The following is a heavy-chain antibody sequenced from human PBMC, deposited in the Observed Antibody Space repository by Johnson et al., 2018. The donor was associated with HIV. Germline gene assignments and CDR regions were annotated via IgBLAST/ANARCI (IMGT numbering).Heavy chain of an antibody. Sequence: QVQLVESGGGVVQPGRSLRLSCAASGFTFSSYGMHWVRQAPGKGLEWVAVIWYDGSSKYYADSVKGRFTISRDNSKNPLYLQMNSLRAEDTAVYYCARPRRLFEGHDAFDIWGQGTMVTVSS. D-gene: IGHD2-21*01. V-gene: IGHV3-33*01. J-gene: IGHJ3*02. CDR1: GFTFSSYG. CDR3: ARPRRLFEGHDAFDI. CDR2: IWYDGSSK.